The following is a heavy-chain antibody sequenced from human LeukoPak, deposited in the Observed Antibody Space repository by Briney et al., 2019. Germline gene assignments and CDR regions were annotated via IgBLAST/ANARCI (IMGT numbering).Heavy chain of an antibody. CDR1: GYTFTDYY. D-gene: IGHD7-27*01. CDR2: INPNSGGT. Sequence: GASVKVSCKALGYTFTDYYIHWVRQAPGQGLEWMGRINPNSGGTNYARKFQGRVTVTRDTSISTAYMELSSLRSDDTAVYYCAPGPGWFDPWGQGTLVTVSS. V-gene: IGHV1-2*06. J-gene: IGHJ5*02. CDR3: APGPGWFDP.